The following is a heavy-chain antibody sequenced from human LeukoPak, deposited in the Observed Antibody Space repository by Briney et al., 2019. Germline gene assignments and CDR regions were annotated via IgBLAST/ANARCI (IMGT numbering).Heavy chain of an antibody. J-gene: IGHJ3*02. CDR2: ISSSSTI. D-gene: IGHD3-22*01. Sequence: GGSLRLSCAASGFTFSSYSMNWVRQAPGKGLEWVSYISSSSTIYYADSVKGRFTISRDNAKNSLYLQMNSLRAEDTAVYYCARAGSWYRYYYDSSGYSDAFDIWGQGTMVTVSS. CDR1: GFTFSSYS. CDR3: ARAGSWYRYYYDSSGYSDAFDI. V-gene: IGHV3-48*04.